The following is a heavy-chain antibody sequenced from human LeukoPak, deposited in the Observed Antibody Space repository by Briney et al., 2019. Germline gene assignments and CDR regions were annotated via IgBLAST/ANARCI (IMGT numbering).Heavy chain of an antibody. CDR1: GFTFSNNG. Sequence: PGGSLRLSCAASGFTFSNNGMTWVRQAPGKGMEWVTGISDGGDTTYDAGSVKGRFTVSRDNSMNILYLQMNSLRAEDTAIYYCAKTQGFFDHWGQGSLVTVSS. J-gene: IGHJ4*02. CDR3: AKTQGFFDH. CDR2: ISDGGDTT. V-gene: IGHV3-23*01.